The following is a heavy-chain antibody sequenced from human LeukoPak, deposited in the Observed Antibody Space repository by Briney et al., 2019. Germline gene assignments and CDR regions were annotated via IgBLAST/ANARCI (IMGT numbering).Heavy chain of an antibody. D-gene: IGHD1-26*01. CDR3: ARAPTSYYYFDY. V-gene: IGHV3-33*01. CDR2: IWYDGSNK. CDR1: GFTFSSYG. J-gene: IGHJ4*02. Sequence: PGGSLRPSCAASGFTFSSYGMHWGRHAPGKGLEWVAVIWYDGSNKYYADSVKGRFTISRDNSKNTLYLQMNSLRAEDTAVYYCARAPTSYYYFDYWGQGTLVTVSS.